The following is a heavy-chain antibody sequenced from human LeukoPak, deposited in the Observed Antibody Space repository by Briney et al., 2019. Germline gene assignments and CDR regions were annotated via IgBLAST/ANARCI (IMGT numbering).Heavy chain of an antibody. J-gene: IGHJ6*02. Sequence: GGSLRLSCAASGFIFSSYAMSWVRQAPGKGLEWVSAIGGSGGSTYYADSVKGRFTISRDNSKNTLYLQMNSLRAEDTAVYYCAKDRYSSSYYYYYGMDVWGQGTTVTVSS. CDR1: GFIFSSYA. CDR2: IGGSGGST. V-gene: IGHV3-23*01. D-gene: IGHD6-13*01. CDR3: AKDRYSSSYYYYYGMDV.